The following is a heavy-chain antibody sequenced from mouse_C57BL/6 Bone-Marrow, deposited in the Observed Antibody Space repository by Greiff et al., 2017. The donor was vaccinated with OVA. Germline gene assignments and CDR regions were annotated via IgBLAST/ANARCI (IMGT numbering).Heavy chain of an antibody. CDR1: GYAFSSYW. V-gene: IGHV1-80*01. Sequence: VKLQESGAELVKPGASVKISCKASGYAFSSYWMNWVKQRPGQGLEWIGQIYPGDGDTNYNEKFKGKATLTADKSSSTAYMQLSSLTSEDSAVYFCASPFYADYWGQGTSVTVSS. CDR3: ASPFYADY. D-gene: IGHD1-1*01. J-gene: IGHJ4*01. CDR2: IYPGDGDT.